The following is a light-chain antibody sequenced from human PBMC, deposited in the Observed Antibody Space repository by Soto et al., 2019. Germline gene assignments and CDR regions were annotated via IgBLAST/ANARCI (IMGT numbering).Light chain of an antibody. CDR1: SSDVGGYNF. CDR2: EVS. V-gene: IGLV2-8*01. Sequence: QSALTQPPSASGSPGQSVTISCTGTSSDVGGYNFVSWYQQHPGIAPKLMIYEVSKRPSGVPDRFSGSKSGNTASLTVSGLQAEDEADYYCSSDAGSGTYVFGTGTKVTVL. CDR3: SSDAGSGTYV. J-gene: IGLJ1*01.